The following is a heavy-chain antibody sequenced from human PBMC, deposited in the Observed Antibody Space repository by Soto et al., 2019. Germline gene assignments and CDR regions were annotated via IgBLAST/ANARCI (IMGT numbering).Heavy chain of an antibody. D-gene: IGHD2-15*01. CDR2: IIPILGIA. CDR3: ALRRGFAPPRGYCSGGSCWFDY. Sequence: ASVKVSCKASGGTFSSYTISWVRQAPGQGLEWMGRIIPILGIANYAQKFQGRVTITADKSTSTAYMELSSLRSEDTAVYYCALRRGFAPPRGYCSGGSCWFDYWGQGTLVTVSS. V-gene: IGHV1-69*02. CDR1: GGTFSSYT. J-gene: IGHJ4*02.